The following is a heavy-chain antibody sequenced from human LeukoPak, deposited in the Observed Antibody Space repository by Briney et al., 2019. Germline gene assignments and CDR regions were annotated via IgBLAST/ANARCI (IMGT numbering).Heavy chain of an antibody. D-gene: IGHD3-22*01. Sequence: EPGGSLRLSCAASGFTFSGSAMHWVRQASGKGLEWVGRIRSTANRYATAYAASVKGRFTISRDDSKNTAYLQMNSLKTEDTAVYYCTRTGPDYYDSSAYSGNYYYYMDVWGKGTTVTVSS. CDR3: TRTGPDYYDSSAYSGNYYYYMDV. V-gene: IGHV3-73*01. J-gene: IGHJ6*03. CDR1: GFTFSGSA. CDR2: IRSTANRYAT.